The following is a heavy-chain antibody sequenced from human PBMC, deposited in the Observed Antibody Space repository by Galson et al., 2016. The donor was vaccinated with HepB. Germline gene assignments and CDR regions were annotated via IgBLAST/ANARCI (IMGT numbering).Heavy chain of an antibody. Sequence: SLRLSCAASEFTVSDNYMSWVRQAPGKGLEWVSLISGDGVTYYADSVKGRFTISSDHSDNSPYLQMNSLRAEDTAVYYCARRRGNTNFDYWGQGTLVTVSS. CDR2: ISGDGVT. J-gene: IGHJ4*02. D-gene: IGHD3-10*01. CDR1: EFTVSDNY. V-gene: IGHV3-53*01. CDR3: ARRRGNTNFDY.